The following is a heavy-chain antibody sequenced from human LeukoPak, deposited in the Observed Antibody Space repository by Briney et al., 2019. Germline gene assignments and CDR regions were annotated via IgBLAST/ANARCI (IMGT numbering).Heavy chain of an antibody. V-gene: IGHV3-66*01. CDR3: ARATLHDILRFGAFDI. CDR2: IYSGGST. D-gene: IGHD3-9*01. Sequence: GGSLRLSCAASGFTVSSNYMSWVRQAPGKGLEWVSVIYSGGSTYYADSVKGRFTISRDNSKNTLYLQMNSPRAEDTAVYYCARATLHDILRFGAFDIWGQGTMVTVSS. CDR1: GFTVSSNY. J-gene: IGHJ3*02.